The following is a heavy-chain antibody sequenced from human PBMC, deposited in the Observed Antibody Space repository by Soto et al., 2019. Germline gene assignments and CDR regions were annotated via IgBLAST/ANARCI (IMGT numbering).Heavy chain of an antibody. V-gene: IGHV4-59*01. CDR3: ARDGYDGSGSPYPAY. D-gene: IGHD3-10*01. J-gene: IGHJ4*02. Sequence: ETLSLTCSVSGGSMSEYFWSWIRQSPERGLEWIGYVYYLGSTDYNPSLKSRVTISVDTSKRQFSLRLSSVTAADAAIYYCARDGYDGSGSPYPAYWGPGTQVTVSS. CDR1: GGSMSEYF. CDR2: VYYLGST.